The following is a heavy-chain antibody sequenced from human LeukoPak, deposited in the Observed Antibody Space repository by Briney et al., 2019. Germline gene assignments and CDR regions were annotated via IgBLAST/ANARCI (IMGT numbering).Heavy chain of an antibody. CDR2: ITGAGSST. V-gene: IGHV3-23*01. D-gene: IGHD5-18*01. CDR3: ARKVAVAMDLDY. J-gene: IGHJ4*02. CDR1: GFTFKSYG. Sequence: GGSLTLSCAASGFTFKSYGMTWVRQVPGKGLEWVSSITGAGSSTKYADSVSGRFTISRDNSKNTLSLQMTGLRAEDTAVYYCARKVAVAMDLDYWGQGHVHSVSS.